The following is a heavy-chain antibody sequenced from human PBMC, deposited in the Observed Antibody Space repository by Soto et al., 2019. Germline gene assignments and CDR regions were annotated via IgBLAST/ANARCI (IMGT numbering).Heavy chain of an antibody. Sequence: GESLKISCKGSGYSFTSYGSGWVRQMPGKGLEWMGIIYPGDSDTRYSPSFQGQVTISADKSISTAYLQWSSLKASDTAMYYCARLGLRFLEWLPTHGMDVWGQGTTVTVSS. D-gene: IGHD3-3*01. CDR1: GYSFTSYG. CDR2: IYPGDSDT. V-gene: IGHV5-51*01. CDR3: ARLGLRFLEWLPTHGMDV. J-gene: IGHJ6*02.